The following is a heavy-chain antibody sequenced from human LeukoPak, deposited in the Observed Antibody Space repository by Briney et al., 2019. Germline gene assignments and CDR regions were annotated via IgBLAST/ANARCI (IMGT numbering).Heavy chain of an antibody. CDR2: ISSSSSYI. Sequence: PGGSLRLSCAASGFTFSSYSMNWVRQAPGKGLEWVSSISSSSSYIYYADSVKGRFTISRDNAKNSLYLQMNSLRAEDTAVYYCAREEHDDYDYYYYGMDVWGQGTTVTAS. V-gene: IGHV3-21*01. J-gene: IGHJ6*02. D-gene: IGHD4-17*01. CDR3: AREEHDDYDYYYYGMDV. CDR1: GFTFSSYS.